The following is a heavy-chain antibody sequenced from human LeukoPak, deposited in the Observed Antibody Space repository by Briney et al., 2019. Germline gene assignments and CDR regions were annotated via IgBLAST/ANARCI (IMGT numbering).Heavy chain of an antibody. J-gene: IGHJ4*02. CDR2: IYYSGST. Sequence: SETLSLTCTVSGGSISSYYWSWIRQPPGKGLEWIGYIYYSGSTNYNPSLKSRVTISVDTSKNQFSLKLSSVTAADTAVYYCARYSSSAGIIDYWGQGTLVTVSS. V-gene: IGHV4-59*01. CDR1: GGSISSYY. D-gene: IGHD6-6*01. CDR3: ARYSSSAGIIDY.